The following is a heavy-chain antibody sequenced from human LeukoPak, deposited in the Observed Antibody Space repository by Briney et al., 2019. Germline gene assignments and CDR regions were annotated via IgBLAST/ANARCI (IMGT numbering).Heavy chain of an antibody. CDR2: INHSGST. V-gene: IGHV4-31*03. CDR1: GGSISSGGYY. Sequence: SQTLSLTCTVSGGSISSGGYYWSWIRQPPGKGLEWIGEINHSGSTNYNPSLKSRVTISVDTSKNQFSLKLSSVTAADTAVYYCANIDYYDSSGRFDYWGQGTLVTVSS. CDR3: ANIDYYDSSGRFDY. D-gene: IGHD3-22*01. J-gene: IGHJ4*02.